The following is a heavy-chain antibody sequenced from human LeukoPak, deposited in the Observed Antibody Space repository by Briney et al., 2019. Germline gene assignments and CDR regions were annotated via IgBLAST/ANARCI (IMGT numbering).Heavy chain of an antibody. CDR2: IDFGGST. D-gene: IGHD2-2*01. J-gene: IGHJ4*02. CDR3: ARAPSGYCSRASCLYYFDY. Sequence: PSEXXSLTCAVYGESFSGYYWNWIRQPPGKGLEWIGEIDFGGSTNCNPSLKSRVNLSVDTVKNQFSLRLSSVTAADTAVYYCARAPSGYCSRASCLYYFDYWGQGTLVSVSS. V-gene: IGHV4-34*01. CDR1: GESFSGYY.